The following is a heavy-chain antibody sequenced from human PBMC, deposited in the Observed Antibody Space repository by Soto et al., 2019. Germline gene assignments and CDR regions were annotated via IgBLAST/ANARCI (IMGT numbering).Heavy chain of an antibody. CDR1: GASIGRGGYY. CDR2: IHFSGET. D-gene: IGHD2-21*01. CDR3: ARDQGGDLDY. J-gene: IGHJ4*02. Sequence: SETLSLTCTVSGASIGRGGYYWTWIRQHPGKALEWMGHIHFSGETNYNPSLMGRLTMSIDTSTNQFSLNLAAVTAADTAMYYCARDQGGDLDYWGQGTLVTVP. V-gene: IGHV4-31*03.